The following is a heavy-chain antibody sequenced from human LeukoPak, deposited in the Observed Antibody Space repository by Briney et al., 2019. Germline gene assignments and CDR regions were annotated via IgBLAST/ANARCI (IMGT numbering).Heavy chain of an antibody. CDR3: AGRYSSSWSHFDY. D-gene: IGHD6-13*01. Sequence: LSLTCTVSGGSISSGGYYWSWIRQPPGKGLEWIGYIYHSGSTYYNPSLKSRVTISVDRSKNQFSLKLSSVTAADTAVYYCAGRYSSSWSHFDYWGQGTLVTVSS. J-gene: IGHJ4*02. V-gene: IGHV4-30-2*01. CDR2: IYHSGST. CDR1: GGSISSGGYY.